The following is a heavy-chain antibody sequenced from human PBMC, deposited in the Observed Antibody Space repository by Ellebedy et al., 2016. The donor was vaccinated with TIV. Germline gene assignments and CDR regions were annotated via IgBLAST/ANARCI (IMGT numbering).Heavy chain of an antibody. J-gene: IGHJ5*02. CDR1: GFTFSSYW. CDR3: VRDYGDNSGHLDA. Sequence: ESLKISCAPSGFTFSSYWMSWVRQAPGKGLEWIGSIYYSGSTNYNPSLKSRVTISVDTSKNQFSLRLSPVTAADTAVYYCVRDYGDNSGHLDAWGQGALVTVSS. D-gene: IGHD4-23*01. V-gene: IGHV4-59*12. CDR2: IYYSGST.